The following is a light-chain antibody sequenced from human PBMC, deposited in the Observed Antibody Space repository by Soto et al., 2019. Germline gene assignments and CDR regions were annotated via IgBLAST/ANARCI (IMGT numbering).Light chain of an antibody. Sequence: DIVMTQSPLSLPVTPGEPASISCRSSQSLLHSNGYNYLDWYLQKPGQSPQLLIYLGSNRASGVPDRFSGSGSGTDFTLKISRVDDEDVGVYYCMQALQTPLTFGGGPKVEIK. CDR2: LGS. CDR1: QSLLHSNGYNY. V-gene: IGKV2-28*01. J-gene: IGKJ4*01. CDR3: MQALQTPLT.